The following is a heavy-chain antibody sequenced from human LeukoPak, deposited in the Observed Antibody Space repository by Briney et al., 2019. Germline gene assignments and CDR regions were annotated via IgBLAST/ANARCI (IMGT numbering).Heavy chain of an antibody. CDR3: ANGRMPGPGASYLDN. V-gene: IGHV3-23*01. CDR2: ISGSGGST. J-gene: IGHJ4*02. D-gene: IGHD3-10*01. CDR1: GFTFSSYA. Sequence: GGSLRLSCAASGFTFSSYAMSWVRQAPGKGLEWVSAISGSGGSTYYADSVKGRFTISRDNSKNTLYLQMNSLRAEDTAVYYCANGRMPGPGASYLDNWGQGTLVTVSP.